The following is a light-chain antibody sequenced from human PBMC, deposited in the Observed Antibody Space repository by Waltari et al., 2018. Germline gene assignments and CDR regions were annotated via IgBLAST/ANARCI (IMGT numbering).Light chain of an antibody. Sequence: QSALTQPASVSGSPGQSITISCTGTSSDVGSYNLVSWYQQHPGKAPKLMIYEDSKRPSGVSNRFSGSKSDNTASLTISGLQAEDEANYYCCSYAGSSIWVFGGGTELTVL. CDR2: EDS. V-gene: IGLV2-23*01. CDR3: CSYAGSSIWV. J-gene: IGLJ3*02. CDR1: SSDVGSYNL.